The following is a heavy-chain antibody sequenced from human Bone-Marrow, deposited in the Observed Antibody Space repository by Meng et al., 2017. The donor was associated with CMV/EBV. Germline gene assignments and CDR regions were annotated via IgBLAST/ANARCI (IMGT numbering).Heavy chain of an antibody. CDR2: ISYDGNKK. Sequence: GGSLRLSCAASGFTFSDYPMHWVRQTPDKGLEWVAIISYDGNKKYSAESVKGRFTISRDNSKNTRYLQMSGLRAEDKAVYYCARSLGDFWSGYWDYYYYGMDVWGQGTTVPVSS. CDR1: GFTFSDYP. D-gene: IGHD3-3*01. V-gene: IGHV3-30*04. CDR3: ARSLGDFWSGYWDYYYYGMDV. J-gene: IGHJ6*02.